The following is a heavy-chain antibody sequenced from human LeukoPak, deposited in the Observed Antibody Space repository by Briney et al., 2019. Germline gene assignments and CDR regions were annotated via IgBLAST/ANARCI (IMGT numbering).Heavy chain of an antibody. V-gene: IGHV3-30*02. CDR3: GEPSIAAAGTTGSY. D-gene: IGHD6-13*01. CDR1: GFTFSSYG. Sequence: PGGSLRLSCAASGFTFSSYGMHWVRQAPGKGLEWVAFIRYDGSNKYYADSVKGRFTISRGNSKNTLYLQMNSLRAEDTAVYYCGEPSIAAAGTTGSYWGQGTLVTVSS. J-gene: IGHJ4*02. CDR2: IRYDGSNK.